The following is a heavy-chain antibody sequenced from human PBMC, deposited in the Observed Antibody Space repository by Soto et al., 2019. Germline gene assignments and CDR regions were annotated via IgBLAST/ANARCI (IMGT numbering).Heavy chain of an antibody. CDR3: ARDTYYYDSSGYSWAFDI. J-gene: IGHJ3*02. V-gene: IGHV4-30-2*01. CDR1: GGSISSGGYS. CDR2: IYRSGST. Sequence: SETLSLTCAVSGGSISSGGYSWSWIRQPPGKGLEWIGYIYRSGSTYYNPSLKGRVTISVDRSKNQFSLKLSSVTAADTAVYYCARDTYYYDSSGYSWAFDIWGQGTMVTVSS. D-gene: IGHD3-22*01.